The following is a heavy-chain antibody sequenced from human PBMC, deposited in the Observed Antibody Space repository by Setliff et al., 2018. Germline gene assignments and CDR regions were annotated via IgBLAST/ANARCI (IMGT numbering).Heavy chain of an antibody. CDR1: GFTFSSHG. J-gene: IGHJ4*02. CDR2: ITSDGGTT. Sequence: GGSLRLSCAASGFTFSSHGMSWVRQAPAKGLEWVSTITSDGGTTWYADSVKGRFTIYRDNSKNILYLQMNSLRAEDTAVYYCAKDQPHKYDSSGSAPIDYWGQGTLVTVSS. CDR3: AKDQPHKYDSSGSAPIDY. D-gene: IGHD3-22*01. V-gene: IGHV3-23*01.